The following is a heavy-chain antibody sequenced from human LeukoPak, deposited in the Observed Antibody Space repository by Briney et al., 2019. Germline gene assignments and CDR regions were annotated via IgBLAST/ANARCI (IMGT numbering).Heavy chain of an antibody. CDR2: IYSGGTT. V-gene: IGHV3-66*01. D-gene: IGHD5-18*01. Sequence: PGGSLRLSCVASGFTVSSSYMSRVRQAPGKGLEWVSVIYSGGTTYYADSVKGRFTISRDNSKNTLYLQMNSLRVEDTAVYYCAREGYSYGPFDYWGQGNLVTVSS. CDR3: AREGYSYGPFDY. J-gene: IGHJ4*02. CDR1: GFTVSSSY.